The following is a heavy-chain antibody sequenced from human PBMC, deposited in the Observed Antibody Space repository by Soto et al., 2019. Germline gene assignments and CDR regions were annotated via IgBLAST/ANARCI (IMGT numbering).Heavy chain of an antibody. CDR3: ARRGSGSYSDY. Sequence: EVQLLESGGGLVQPGGSLRLSCAASGFTFSSYAMRWVRQAPVKGLEWVSAISGSGDSTYYADSVKGRFTISRDNSKNTLYLQMHRLRAEDTAVYYCARRGSGSYSDYWGQGTLVTVSS. D-gene: IGHD1-26*01. CDR1: GFTFSSYA. J-gene: IGHJ4*02. CDR2: ISGSGDST. V-gene: IGHV3-23*01.